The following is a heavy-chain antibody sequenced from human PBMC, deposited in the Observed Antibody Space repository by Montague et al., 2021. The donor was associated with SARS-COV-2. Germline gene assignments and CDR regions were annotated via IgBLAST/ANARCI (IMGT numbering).Heavy chain of an antibody. Sequence: SETLSLTCTVSGGSMSDHYWAWVRQPPGKGLEWLAYIYYSGGINSNASPKSRVSMSVVTSKNQFSLKLTSVTAADTAVYYCARAVSVRRAVNWFDPWGQGTLVTVSS. CDR2: IYYSGGI. V-gene: IGHV4-59*11. CDR1: GGSMSDHY. CDR3: ARAVSVRRAVNWFDP. D-gene: IGHD3-10*01. J-gene: IGHJ5*02.